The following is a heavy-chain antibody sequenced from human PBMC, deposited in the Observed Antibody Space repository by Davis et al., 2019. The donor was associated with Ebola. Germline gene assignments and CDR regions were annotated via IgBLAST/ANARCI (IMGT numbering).Heavy chain of an antibody. D-gene: IGHD1-26*01. Sequence: MPSETLSLTCTVSGGSISSYYWSWIRQPPGKGLEWIGEINHSGSTNYNPSLKSRVTISIDTSKNQFSLKLSSVTAADTAVYYCARAAAWVGATHYWGQGTLVTVSS. CDR2: INHSGST. CDR3: ARAAAWVGATHY. J-gene: IGHJ4*02. CDR1: GGSISSYY. V-gene: IGHV4-34*01.